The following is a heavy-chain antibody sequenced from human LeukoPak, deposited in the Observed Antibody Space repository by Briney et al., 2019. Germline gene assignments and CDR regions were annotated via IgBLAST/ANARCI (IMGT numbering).Heavy chain of an antibody. J-gene: IGHJ4*02. Sequence: PSETLSLTCTVSGDSINNPSYFWAWIRQPPGKGLEGIGSIYYTGNTYYNSSLKSRVTMSKDTSKKQFSLMLSFVTAADTAVYYCARVLGATDYWGQGTLVTVSS. CDR1: GDSINNPSYF. CDR2: IYYTGNT. CDR3: ARVLGATDY. V-gene: IGHV4-39*07. D-gene: IGHD1-26*01.